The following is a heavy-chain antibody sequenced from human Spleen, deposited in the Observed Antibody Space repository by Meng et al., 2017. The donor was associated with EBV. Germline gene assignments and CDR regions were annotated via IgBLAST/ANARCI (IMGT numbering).Heavy chain of an antibody. D-gene: IGHD3-10*01. Sequence: QVHLQESGPGLVKPSGTLSLSCAVSGGSIRSVNWWGWVRQPPGKGLEWIADFFHSGNTNYHASLKSRVSISVDKSKNQFSLDLTSVTAADTAVYYCAREPSGYWGQGTLVTVSS. J-gene: IGHJ4*02. CDR1: GGSIRSVNW. CDR3: AREPSGY. V-gene: IGHV4-4*02. CDR2: FFHSGNT.